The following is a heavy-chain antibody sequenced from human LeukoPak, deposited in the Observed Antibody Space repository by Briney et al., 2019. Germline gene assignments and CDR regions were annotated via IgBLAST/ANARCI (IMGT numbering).Heavy chain of an antibody. J-gene: IGHJ5*02. CDR1: GFTFSSYG. CDR2: IRYDGSNK. CDR3: AKDKRYFDSIDP. Sequence: GGSLRLSCAASGFTFSSYGMHWVRQAPGKGLEWVAFIRYDGSNKYYADSVKGRFTISRDNSKNTLYLQMNSLRAEDTAVYYCAKDKRYFDSIDPWGQGTLVTVSS. V-gene: IGHV3-30*02. D-gene: IGHD3-9*01.